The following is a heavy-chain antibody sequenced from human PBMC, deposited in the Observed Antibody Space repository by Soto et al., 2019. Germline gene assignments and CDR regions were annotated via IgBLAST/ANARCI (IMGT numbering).Heavy chain of an antibody. Sequence: EVQLVESGGGLVQPGGSLRLSCAASGFTFSSYSMNWVRQAPGKGLEWVSSISSSSSYIYYADSVKGRFTISRDNAKNSLYLQMNSLRAEDTAVYYCARDGILEWLFGGGWFDPWGQGTLVTVSS. CDR1: GFTFSSYS. D-gene: IGHD3-3*01. J-gene: IGHJ5*02. CDR3: ARDGILEWLFGGGWFDP. V-gene: IGHV3-21*01. CDR2: ISSSSSYI.